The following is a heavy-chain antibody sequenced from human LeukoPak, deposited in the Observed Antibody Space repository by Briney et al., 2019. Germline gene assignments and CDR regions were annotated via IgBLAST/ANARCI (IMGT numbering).Heavy chain of an antibody. CDR2: ISGSGGST. J-gene: IGHJ3*02. CDR1: GFTFSSSA. CDR3: AKRDDSSSWTAFDI. V-gene: IGHV3-23*01. D-gene: IGHD6-13*01. Sequence: GGSLRLSCAASGFTFSSSAMTWVRQAPGKGLDWVSSISGSGGSTWYADSVKGRFTISRDNSKNTVYLQMNSLRAEDTAVYYCAKRDDSSSWTAFDIWGQGTMVSVSS.